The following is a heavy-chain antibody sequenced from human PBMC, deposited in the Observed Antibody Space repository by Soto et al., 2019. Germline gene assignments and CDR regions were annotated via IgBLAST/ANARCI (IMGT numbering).Heavy chain of an antibody. CDR3: AKDRLATGATVRFDP. CDR2: INGRGDNA. V-gene: IGHV3-23*01. Sequence: ELQLLESGGDLVQPGESLILSCVASGFTFGTYAMSWVRQAPGRGLEWVSSINGRGDNAYYADSVKGRFTLSRDNSGNILYLQMHSLRADDTGVYYCAKDRLATGATVRFDPWGQGTLVTVSS. CDR1: GFTFGTYA. J-gene: IGHJ5*02. D-gene: IGHD1-1*01.